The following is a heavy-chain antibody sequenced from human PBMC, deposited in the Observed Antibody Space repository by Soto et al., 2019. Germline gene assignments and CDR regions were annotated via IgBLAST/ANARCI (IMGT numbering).Heavy chain of an antibody. Sequence: SETLSLTCTVSCGSISSYYWSWIRQPPGKGLEWIGYIYYSGSTNYNPSLKSRVTISVDTSKNQFSLKLSSVTAADTAVYYCARTTVTTYWFDPWGQGTLVTVSS. D-gene: IGHD4-17*01. J-gene: IGHJ5*02. CDR2: IYYSGST. V-gene: IGHV4-59*12. CDR1: CGSISSYY. CDR3: ARTTVTTYWFDP.